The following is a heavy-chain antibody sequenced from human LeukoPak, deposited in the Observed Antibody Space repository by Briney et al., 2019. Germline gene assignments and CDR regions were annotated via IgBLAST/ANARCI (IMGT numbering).Heavy chain of an antibody. CDR3: ARDLLSTAGYFDY. J-gene: IGHJ4*02. Sequence: PSETLSLTCTVSGDSINSYYWTWIRQPPGKGLEWIGYIYYSGSTNYNPSLKSRVTISVDTFKNQFSLNLSSVTAADTAVYYCARDLLSTAGYFDYWGQGTLVTVSS. CDR1: GDSINSYY. D-gene: IGHD6-19*01. CDR2: IYYSGST. V-gene: IGHV4-59*01.